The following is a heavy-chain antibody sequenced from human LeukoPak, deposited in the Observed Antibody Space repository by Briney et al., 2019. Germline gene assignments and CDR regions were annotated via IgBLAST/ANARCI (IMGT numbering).Heavy chain of an antibody. Sequence: PVGSLRLSCTASGFSFGDYGMSWVRQAPGKGLEWVSSISNNGGSTYYADSVKGRFTISRDNFKNTLYLQMNSLRAEDTAVFYCAKRVVIGGNSEKAYDYWGQGTLVTVSS. CDR1: GFSFGDYG. D-gene: IGHD2-15*01. V-gene: IGHV3-23*01. CDR2: ISNNGGST. CDR3: AKRVVIGGNSEKAYDY. J-gene: IGHJ4*02.